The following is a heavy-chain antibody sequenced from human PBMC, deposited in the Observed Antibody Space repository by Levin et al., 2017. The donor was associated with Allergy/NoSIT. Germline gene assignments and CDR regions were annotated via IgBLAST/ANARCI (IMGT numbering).Heavy chain of an antibody. CDR3: ASDRGGYYAGLLLDY. V-gene: IGHV1-18*01. CDR2: ISAYNGNT. J-gene: IGHJ4*02. D-gene: IGHD3-10*01. Sequence: ASVKVSCKASGYTFTSYGISWVRQAPGQGLEWMGWISAYNGNTNYAQKLQGRVTMTTDTSTSTAYMELRSLRSDDTAVYYCASDRGGYYAGLLLDYWGQGTLVTVSS. CDR1: GYTFTSYG.